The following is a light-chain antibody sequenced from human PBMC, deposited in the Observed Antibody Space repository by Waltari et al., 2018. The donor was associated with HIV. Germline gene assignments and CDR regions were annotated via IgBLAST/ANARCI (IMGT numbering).Light chain of an antibody. Sequence: DIQMTQSPSSLYASVGDTITITCRASQAISDYLNWYQQKPGRAPKLLIYAATNLQRGVASRFSATRSGTDFTLTIDRLQPEDLATYYCQQSYTMPLTFGGGT. CDR2: AAT. V-gene: IGKV1-39*01. CDR1: QAISDY. J-gene: IGKJ4*01. CDR3: QQSYTMPLT.